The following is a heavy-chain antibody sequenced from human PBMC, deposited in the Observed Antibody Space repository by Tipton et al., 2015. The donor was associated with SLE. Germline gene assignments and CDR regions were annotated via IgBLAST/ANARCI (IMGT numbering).Heavy chain of an antibody. CDR1: GFTFDDYA. Sequence: SLRLSCAASGFTFDDYAMHWVRQAPGKGLEWVSGINWNGGSVGYADSVKGRFTVSRDNANNSLYLQMNSLRPEDTAFYYCAKIGAYSNFGAGYFDLWGRGSLVTVSS. CDR3: AKIGAYSNFGAGYFDL. J-gene: IGHJ2*01. D-gene: IGHD4-11*01. V-gene: IGHV3-9*01. CDR2: INWNGGSV.